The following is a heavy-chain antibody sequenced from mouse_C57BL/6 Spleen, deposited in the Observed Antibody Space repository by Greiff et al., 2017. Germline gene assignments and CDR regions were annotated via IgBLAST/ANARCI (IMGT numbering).Heavy chain of an antibody. CDR2: INPYNGGT. CDR3: ARRGLGFDY. Sequence: EVKLQESGPVLVKPGASVKMSCKASGYTFTDYYMNWVKQSHGKSLEWIGVINPYNGGTSYNQKFKGKATLTVDKSSSTAYMELNSLTSEDSAVYYCARRGLGFDYWGQGTTLTVSS. D-gene: IGHD4-1*01. J-gene: IGHJ2*01. CDR1: GYTFTDYY. V-gene: IGHV1-19*01.